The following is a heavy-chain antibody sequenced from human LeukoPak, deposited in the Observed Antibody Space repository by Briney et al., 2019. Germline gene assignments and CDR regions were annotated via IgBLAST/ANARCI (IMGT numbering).Heavy chain of an antibody. CDR1: GGSISSGGYY. J-gene: IGHJ3*02. CDR3: ARYDYGGGYDAFDI. V-gene: IGHV4-31*03. D-gene: IGHD4-23*01. Sequence: SETLPLTCTVSGGSISSGGYYWSCIRQHPGKGLEWIGYIYYSGSTNYNPPLKSRVTISVNTSKNQFSLKLSSVTAAETAVYYCARYDYGGGYDAFDIWGQGTMVTVSS. CDR2: IYYSGST.